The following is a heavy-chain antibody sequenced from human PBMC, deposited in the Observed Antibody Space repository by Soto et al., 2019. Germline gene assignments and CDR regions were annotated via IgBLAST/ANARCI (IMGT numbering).Heavy chain of an antibody. D-gene: IGHD1-26*01. CDR2: INHSGST. CDR1: GGSFSGYY. J-gene: IGHJ4*02. Sequence: ETLSLTCAVYGGSFSGYYWSWIRQPPGKGLEWIGEINHSGSTNYNPSLKSRVTISVDTSKNQFSLKLSSVTAADTAVYYCASGDWELLDYWGQGTLVTVSS. V-gene: IGHV4-34*01. CDR3: ASGDWELLDY.